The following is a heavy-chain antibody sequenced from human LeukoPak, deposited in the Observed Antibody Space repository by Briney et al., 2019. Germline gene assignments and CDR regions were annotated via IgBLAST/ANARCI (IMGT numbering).Heavy chain of an antibody. J-gene: IGHJ4*02. CDR2: ISPNSGGT. CDR1: GYTFTGYY. D-gene: IGHD6-19*01. CDR3: AREPFSSGWDY. Sequence: ASVKVSCKASGYTFTGYYMHWVRQAPGQGLEWMGWISPNSGGTKYAQKFQGRVTMTRDTSISTAYMELTRLRSDDTAVYYCAREPFSSGWDYWGQGTLVTVSS. V-gene: IGHV1-2*02.